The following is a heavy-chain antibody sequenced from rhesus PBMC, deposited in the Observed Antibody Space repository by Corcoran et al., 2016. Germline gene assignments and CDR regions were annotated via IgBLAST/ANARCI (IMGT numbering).Heavy chain of an antibody. CDR3: SREGSRGNKYYFDF. CDR2: ISGSAGHT. Sequence: QVQLQESGPGLVKPSETLSLTCPVSGGSIRDTYYWSWIRQPPGQGLEWMGRISGSAGHTSNHPSLKSRITLSSDTSKNLFSLKLISVTPADTAVYYCSREGSRGNKYYFDFWVQGVLVTVSS. J-gene: IGHJ4*01. D-gene: IGHD6-25*01. CDR1: GGSIRDTYY. V-gene: IGHV4-92*01.